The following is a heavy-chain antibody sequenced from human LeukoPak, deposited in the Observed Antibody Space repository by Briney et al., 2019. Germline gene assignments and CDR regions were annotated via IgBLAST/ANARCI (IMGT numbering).Heavy chain of an antibody. J-gene: IGHJ4*02. CDR3: ARGLPSLGDY. V-gene: IGHV4-34*01. D-gene: IGHD2-2*01. Sequence: PSETLSLTCAVYGGSFSGYYWNWIRQPPGKGLEWIGEINHSGRTNYNPSLKSRVTISVDTTKNQFSLKLSSVTAADTAVYYCARGLPSLGDYWGQGTLVIVSS. CDR2: INHSGRT. CDR1: GGSFSGYY.